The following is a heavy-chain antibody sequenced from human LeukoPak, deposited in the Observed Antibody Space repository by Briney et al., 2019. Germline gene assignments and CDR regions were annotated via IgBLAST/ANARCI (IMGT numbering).Heavy chain of an antibody. CDR1: GDSVSSNSAA. D-gene: IGHD5-24*01. Sequence: SQTLSLTCAISGDSVSSNSAAWNWIRQSPSRGLEWLGRTYYRSKWYNDYAVSVKSRITINPDTSKNQFSLQLSSVTPEDTAVYYCARERRDGYITTGPFDYWGQGTLVTVSS. CDR2: TYYRSKWYN. J-gene: IGHJ4*02. CDR3: ARERRDGYITTGPFDY. V-gene: IGHV6-1*01.